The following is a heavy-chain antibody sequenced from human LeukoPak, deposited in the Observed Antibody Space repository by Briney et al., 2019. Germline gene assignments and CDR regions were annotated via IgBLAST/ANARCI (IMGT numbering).Heavy chain of an antibody. CDR3: ARDRKFNWNDFFDS. Sequence: LRLSCAASGFTFSSYAMSWVRQPPGKGLEWIGYTHSSGNTYYNPSLKSQVSISGDTSKNQFSLRLTSVTATDAAVYYCARDRKFNWNDFFDSWGQGTLVTVSS. V-gene: IGHV4-30-4*08. CDR2: THSSGNT. J-gene: IGHJ5*01. CDR1: GFTFSSYA. D-gene: IGHD1-20*01.